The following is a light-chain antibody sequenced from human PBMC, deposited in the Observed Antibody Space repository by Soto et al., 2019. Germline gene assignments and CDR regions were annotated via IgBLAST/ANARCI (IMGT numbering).Light chain of an antibody. V-gene: IGLV2-14*01. CDR3: SSSSSSGTLYV. J-gene: IGLJ1*01. CDR2: DVN. Sequence: QSALTQPASVSGSPGQSITISFTGTSSDVGGYNYVSWYQHHPGKAPKLMIYDVNNRPSGISNRFFGSKSGNTASLTISGLQTEDEADYYCSSSSSSGTLYVFGTGTKVTVL. CDR1: SSDVGGYNY.